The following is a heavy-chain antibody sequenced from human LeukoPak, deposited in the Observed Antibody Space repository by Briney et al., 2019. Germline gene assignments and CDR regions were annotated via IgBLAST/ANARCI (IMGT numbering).Heavy chain of an antibody. Sequence: GGSLRLSCAASGFTFSSYSTNWVRQAPGKGLEWVSYISSSSSTIYYADSVKGRFTISRDNAKNSLYLQMNSLRAEDTAVYYCARDVRGGYCSSTSCYTSDAFDIWGQGTMVTVSS. CDR3: ARDVRGGYCSSTSCYTSDAFDI. CDR2: ISSSSSTI. V-gene: IGHV3-48*01. CDR1: GFTFSSYS. D-gene: IGHD2-2*02. J-gene: IGHJ3*02.